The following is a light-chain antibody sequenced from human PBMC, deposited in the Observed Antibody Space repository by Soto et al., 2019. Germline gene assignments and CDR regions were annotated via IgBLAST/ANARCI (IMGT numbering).Light chain of an antibody. Sequence: EIVMTQSPGTLSVSPGERATLSCRASQNVGSKLAWYQQKPNQAPRLLIYGASTRATGIPDRFSGSGSGTEFSLTISSLQSEDFAIYYCQQYSNWPPFTFGGGTKVDNK. J-gene: IGKJ4*01. CDR2: GAS. CDR1: QNVGSK. CDR3: QQYSNWPPFT. V-gene: IGKV3-15*01.